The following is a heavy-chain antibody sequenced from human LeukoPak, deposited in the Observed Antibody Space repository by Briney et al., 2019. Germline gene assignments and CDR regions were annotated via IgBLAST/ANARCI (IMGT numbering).Heavy chain of an antibody. CDR2: IYPDDSDT. Sequence: GESLKISCKGSGYSFTNYWIGWVPQMPGKGLELMGIIYPDDSDTRYTPSFQGQVTISADKSISTAYLQWSSLEASDTAMYYCARGLYCSSIACYASPWGQGTQVTVSS. J-gene: IGHJ5*02. CDR1: GYSFTNYW. D-gene: IGHD2-2*01. CDR3: ARGLYCSSIACYASP. V-gene: IGHV5-51*01.